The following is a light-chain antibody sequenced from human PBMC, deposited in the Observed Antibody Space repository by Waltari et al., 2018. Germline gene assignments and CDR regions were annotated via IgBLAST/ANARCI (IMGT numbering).Light chain of an antibody. CDR3: SSYTSNSRV. Sequence: QSALTQPASSSGSPGQSITIPCTGTSTDIGGYTYVTWYQHPPGKAPKLIIYEVSNRPSGVSNRFSGSKSGNTASLTISGLQAEDEADYYCSSYTSNSRVFGAGTKLTVL. V-gene: IGLV2-14*01. CDR1: STDIGGYTY. CDR2: EVS. J-gene: IGLJ3*02.